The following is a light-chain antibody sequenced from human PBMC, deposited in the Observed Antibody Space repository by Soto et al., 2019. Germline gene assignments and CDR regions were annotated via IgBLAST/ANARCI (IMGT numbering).Light chain of an antibody. CDR3: QQSGSSPRT. Sequence: EIVLTQSPGTLSLSPGERATLSCRASQSVRNVYLAWYQQKPGQAPRLLIYDASNRATGIPDRFSGSGSGTDLHLTINRLEPEDFAVYYCQQSGSSPRTFGQGTKLEIK. CDR1: QSVRNVY. CDR2: DAS. J-gene: IGKJ2*01. V-gene: IGKV3-20*01.